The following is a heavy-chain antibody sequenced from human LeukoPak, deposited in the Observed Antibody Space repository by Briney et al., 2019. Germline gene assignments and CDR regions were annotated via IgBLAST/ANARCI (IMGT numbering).Heavy chain of an antibody. J-gene: IGHJ3*02. D-gene: IGHD3-9*01. Sequence: SETLSLTCAVYGGSFSGYYWSWIRQPPGKGLEWIGEINHSGSTNYNPSLKSRVTISVDTSKNQFSLKLSSVTAADTAVYYCARGLMYYDILTGYTSADASDIWGQGTMVTVSS. CDR2: INHSGST. V-gene: IGHV4-34*01. CDR1: GGSFSGYY. CDR3: ARGLMYYDILTGYTSADASDI.